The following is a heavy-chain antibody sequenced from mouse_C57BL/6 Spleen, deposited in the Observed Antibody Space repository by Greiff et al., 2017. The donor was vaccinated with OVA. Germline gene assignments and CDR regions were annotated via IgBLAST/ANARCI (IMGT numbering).Heavy chain of an antibody. CDR2: ISSGGDYI. Sequence: EVQVVESGEGLVKPGGSLKLSCAASGFTFSSYAMSWVRQTPEKRLEWVAYISSGGDYIYYADTVKGRFTISRDNARNTLYLQMSSLKSEDTAMYYCTRATYDYGYAMDYWGQGTSVTVSS. V-gene: IGHV5-9-1*02. D-gene: IGHD2-4*01. J-gene: IGHJ4*01. CDR3: TRATYDYGYAMDY. CDR1: GFTFSSYA.